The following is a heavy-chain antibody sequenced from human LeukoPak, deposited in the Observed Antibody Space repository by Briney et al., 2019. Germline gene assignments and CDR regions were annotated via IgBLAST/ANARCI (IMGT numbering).Heavy chain of an antibody. CDR2: FDPEDGET. Sequence: ASVKLSRKLSGYTLTELSMHCVRQAPGKGLGWMGGFDPEDGETIYAQTFQGRVTMTEDTSTDTAYMELSSLRSEDTAVYYCATGRGAVAGTGGYFDYWGQGTLVTVSS. D-gene: IGHD6-19*01. V-gene: IGHV1-24*01. CDR1: GYTLTELS. CDR3: ATGRGAVAGTGGYFDY. J-gene: IGHJ4*02.